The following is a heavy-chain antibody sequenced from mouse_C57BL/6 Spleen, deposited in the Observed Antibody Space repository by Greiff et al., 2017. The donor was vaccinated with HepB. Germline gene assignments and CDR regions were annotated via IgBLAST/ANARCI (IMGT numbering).Heavy chain of an antibody. Sequence: EVKLLESGPGLVKPSQSLSLTCSVTGYSITSGYYWNWIRQFPGNKLEWMGYISYDGSNNYNPSLKNRISITRDTSKNQFFLKLNSVTTEDTATYYCARGSSGFLFDYWGQGTTLTVSS. V-gene: IGHV3-6*01. CDR1: GYSITSGYY. CDR3: ARGSSGFLFDY. D-gene: IGHD3-2*02. CDR2: ISYDGSN. J-gene: IGHJ2*01.